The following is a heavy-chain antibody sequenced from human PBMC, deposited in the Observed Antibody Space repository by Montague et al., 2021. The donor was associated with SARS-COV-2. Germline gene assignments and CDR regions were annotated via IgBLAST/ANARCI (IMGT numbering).Heavy chain of an antibody. J-gene: IGHJ4*01. CDR1: GFTFSSYA. V-gene: IGHV3-30*04. CDR3: ARVLGDYGDY. Sequence: SLRLSCAASGFTFSSYAMHWVRRAPGKGLEWVAVISYGGSNKYYADSVKGRFTISRVNSKNTLYLQMNSLRAEDTAVYYCARVLGDYGDYWGQGTLVTVSS. D-gene: IGHD4-17*01. CDR2: ISYGGSNK.